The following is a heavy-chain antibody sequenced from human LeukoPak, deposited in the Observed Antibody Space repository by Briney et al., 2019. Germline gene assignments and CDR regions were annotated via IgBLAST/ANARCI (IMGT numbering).Heavy chain of an antibody. CDR2: IYYSGST. J-gene: IGHJ4*02. CDR3: ARLRYYDFWSGYIY. Sequence: SETLSLTCTISGDSISSSSYYWGWIRQPPGKGLEWIGSIYYSGSTYYNPSLKSRVTISVDTSKNQFSLKLSSVTAADTAVYYCARLRYYDFWSGYIYWGQGTLVTVSS. CDR1: GDSISSSSYY. V-gene: IGHV4-39*01. D-gene: IGHD3-3*01.